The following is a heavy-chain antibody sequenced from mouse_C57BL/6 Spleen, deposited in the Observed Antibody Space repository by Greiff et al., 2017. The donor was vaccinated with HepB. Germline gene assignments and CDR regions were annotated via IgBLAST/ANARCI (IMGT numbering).Heavy chain of an antibody. CDR3: ARGFFYYGSSYKYFDV. CDR1: GYTFTGYW. V-gene: IGHV1-9*01. CDR2: ILPGSGST. D-gene: IGHD1-1*01. Sequence: QVQLQQSGAELMKPGASVKLSCKATGYTFTGYWIEWVKQRPGHGLEWIGEILPGSGSTNYNEKFKGKATFTADTSSNTAYMQLSSLTTEDSAIYYCARGFFYYGSSYKYFDVWGTGTTVTVSS. J-gene: IGHJ1*03.